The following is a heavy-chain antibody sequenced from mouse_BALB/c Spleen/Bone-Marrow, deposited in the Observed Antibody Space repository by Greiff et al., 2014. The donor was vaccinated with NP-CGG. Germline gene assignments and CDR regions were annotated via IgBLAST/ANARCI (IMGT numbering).Heavy chain of an antibody. V-gene: IGHV1-76*01. CDR1: GYIFTSYW. J-gene: IGHJ3*01. CDR2: IYPGSGST. D-gene: IGHD2-2*01. Sequence: VQLQQSGAELVRPGASVKLSCKTSGYIFTSYWIHWVKQRSGQGLEWIARIYPGSGSTYYSEKFEGKATLTADKSSSTAYMQLSSLKSEDSAVYFCASGVTTGWFVYWGQGTLVTVSA. CDR3: ASGVTTGWFVY.